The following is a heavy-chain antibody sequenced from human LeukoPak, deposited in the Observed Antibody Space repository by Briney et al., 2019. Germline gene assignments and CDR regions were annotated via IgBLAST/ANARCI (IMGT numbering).Heavy chain of an antibody. CDR1: GFTFSSYS. V-gene: IGHV3-23*01. J-gene: IGHJ3*02. D-gene: IGHD2-15*01. CDR3: AKNQEAADDAFDI. Sequence: PGGSLRLPCAASGFTFSSYSMNWVRQAPGKGLEWVSAISGSGGSTYYADSVKGRFTISRDNSKNTLYLQMNSLRAEDTAVYYCAKNQEAADDAFDIWGQGTMVTVSS. CDR2: ISGSGGST.